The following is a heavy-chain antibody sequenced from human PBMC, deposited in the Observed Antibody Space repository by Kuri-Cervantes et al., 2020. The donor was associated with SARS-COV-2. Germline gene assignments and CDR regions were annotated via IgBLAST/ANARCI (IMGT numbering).Heavy chain of an antibody. CDR3: ATAFPIAAAGTDYYYGMDV. J-gene: IGHJ6*02. D-gene: IGHD6-13*01. CDR1: GGTFSSYA. Sequence: SVKVSCKASGGTFSSYAISWVRQAPGQGLEWMGGIIPIFGTANYAQKFQGRVTMTEDTSTDTAYMELSSLRSEDTAVYYCATAFPIAAAGTDYYYGMDVWGQGTTVTVSS. V-gene: IGHV1-69*06. CDR2: IIPIFGTA.